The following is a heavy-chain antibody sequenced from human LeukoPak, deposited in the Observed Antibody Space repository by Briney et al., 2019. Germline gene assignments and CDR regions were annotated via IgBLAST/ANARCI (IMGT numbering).Heavy chain of an antibody. CDR1: GGSFSGYY. J-gene: IGHJ6*02. V-gene: IGHV4-34*01. Sequence: PSETLSLTCAVYGGSFSGYYWSWIRQPPGKGLEWIGEINHSGSTNYSPSLKSRVTISVDTSKNQFSLKLSSVTAADTAVYYCARGYCSSTNRYYYYGMDVWGQGTTVTVSS. CDR2: INHSGST. D-gene: IGHD2-2*01. CDR3: ARGYCSSTNRYYYYGMDV.